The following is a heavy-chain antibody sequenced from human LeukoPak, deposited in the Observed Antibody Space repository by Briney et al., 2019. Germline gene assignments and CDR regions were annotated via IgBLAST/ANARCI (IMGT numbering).Heavy chain of an antibody. CDR2: IYYSGST. D-gene: IGHD3-22*01. CDR1: GGSISSYY. J-gene: IGHJ4*02. Sequence: SETLSLTCTVSGGSISSYYWSWIRQPPGKGLEWIWYIYYSGSTNYNPSLKSRVTISVDTSKNQFSLKLSSVTAADTAVYYCARGYYDSSGPIDYWGQGTLVTVSS. V-gene: IGHV4-59*01. CDR3: ARGYYDSSGPIDY.